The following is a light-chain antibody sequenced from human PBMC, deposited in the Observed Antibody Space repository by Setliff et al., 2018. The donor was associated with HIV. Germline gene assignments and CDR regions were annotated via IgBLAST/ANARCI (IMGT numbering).Light chain of an antibody. CDR2: EVG. CDR1: SSDVGGYDY. CDR3: CSYTSSTTLV. J-gene: IGLJ1*01. Sequence: SALAQPASVSGSPGQSITISCTGTSSDVGGYDYVSWYQQHPGKVPKLMLYEVGNRPSGVSNRFSGSKSGNTASLTIPGLQAEDEADYYCCSYTSSTTLVFGTGTKVTVL. V-gene: IGLV2-14*01.